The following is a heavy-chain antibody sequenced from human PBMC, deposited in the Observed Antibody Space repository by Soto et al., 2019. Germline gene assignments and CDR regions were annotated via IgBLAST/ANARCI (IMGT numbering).Heavy chain of an antibody. D-gene: IGHD2-2*01. CDR3: ARTVGYCSSTSCVGTPYFDY. CDR1: GGSFSGYY. Sequence: SETLSLTCAVYGGSFSGYYWSWIRQPPGKGLEWIGEINHSGSTNYNPSLKSRVTISVDTSKNQFSLKLSSVTAADTAVYYCARTVGYCSSTSCVGTPYFDYWGQGTLVTVSS. J-gene: IGHJ4*02. CDR2: INHSGST. V-gene: IGHV4-34*01.